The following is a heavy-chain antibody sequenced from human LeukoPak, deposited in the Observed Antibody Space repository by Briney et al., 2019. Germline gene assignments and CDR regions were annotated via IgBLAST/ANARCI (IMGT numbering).Heavy chain of an antibody. CDR3: ARLGYSYGLYYFDF. D-gene: IGHD5-18*01. CDR2: ISAYNGNT. J-gene: IGHJ4*02. Sequence: ASVKVSCKASGYTFTSYGLSWVRQAPGQGLEWMGWISAYNGNTNYAQKLQGRVTMTTDTSTSTAYMELGNLRSDDTAVYYCARLGYSYGLYYFDFWGQGTLATVSS. CDR1: GYTFTSYG. V-gene: IGHV1-18*01.